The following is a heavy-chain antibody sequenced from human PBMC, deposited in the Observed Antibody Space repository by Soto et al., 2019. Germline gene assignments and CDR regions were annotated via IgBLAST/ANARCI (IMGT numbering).Heavy chain of an antibody. CDR2: INSDGSIT. Sequence: EVHLVESGGGLVQPGGSLRLSCAASGFSFRSYWMHWVRQTPGKGLVWVSRINSDGSITSYADSVKGRFTISRDNAKNTVYLQMDSLRAEDTAVYYCTSSSPRLYGDYGWGQGSLVTAS. J-gene: IGHJ4*02. V-gene: IGHV3-74*01. CDR1: GFSFRSYW. D-gene: IGHD4-17*01. CDR3: TSSSPRLYGDYG.